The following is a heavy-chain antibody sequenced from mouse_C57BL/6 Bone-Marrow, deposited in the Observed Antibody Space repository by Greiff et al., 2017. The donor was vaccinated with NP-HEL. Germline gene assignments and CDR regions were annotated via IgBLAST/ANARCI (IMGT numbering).Heavy chain of an antibody. CDR1: GFTFTDYY. CDR3: ASSSSQYYFDY. D-gene: IGHD1-1*01. Sequence: EVQVVESGGGLVQPGGSLSLSCAASGFTFTDYYMSWVRQPPGKALEWLGFIRNKANGYTTEYSASVKGRFTISRDNSQSILYLQMNALRAEDSATYYCASSSSQYYFDYWGQGTTLTVSS. J-gene: IGHJ2*01. CDR2: IRNKANGYTT. V-gene: IGHV7-3*01.